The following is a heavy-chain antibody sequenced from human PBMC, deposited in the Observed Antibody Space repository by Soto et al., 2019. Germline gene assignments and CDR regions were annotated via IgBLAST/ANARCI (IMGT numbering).Heavy chain of an antibody. CDR3: VMVDNYVTPTPQDV. V-gene: IGHV1-18*01. CDR2: ISPYTGNT. J-gene: IGHJ6*02. CDR1: GYIFVNYG. D-gene: IGHD3-16*01. Sequence: QVQLVQSGDEVKKPGASVTVSCKASGYIFVNYGIAWVRQAPRQGLEWMGWISPYTGNTHSASKVQGRLTMTTDTSTSTASMDLGSMTSDDTAVYYCVMVDNYVTPTPQDVWGQGTTVTVSS.